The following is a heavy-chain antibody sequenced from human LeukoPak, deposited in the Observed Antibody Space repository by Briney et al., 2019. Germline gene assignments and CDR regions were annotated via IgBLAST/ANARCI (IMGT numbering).Heavy chain of an antibody. CDR2: VSGSGGIT. J-gene: IGHJ4*02. V-gene: IGHV3-23*01. D-gene: IGHD6-19*01. Sequence: GGSLRLSCAASGFTFNSYAMTWVRQAPGKELEWVSHVSGSGGITYYADSVKGRFTISRDKSKNTLYLQMNSLRAEDTAVYYCAKTTAGNSSGRYPGWPVDYWGQGTLVTVSS. CDR1: GFTFNSYA. CDR3: AKTTAGNSSGRYPGWPVDY.